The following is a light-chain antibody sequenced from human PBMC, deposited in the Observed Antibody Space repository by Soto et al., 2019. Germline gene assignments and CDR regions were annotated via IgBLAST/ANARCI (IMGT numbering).Light chain of an antibody. V-gene: IGLV1-44*01. Sequence: QSVLTQPPSASGTPGQRVTITCSGSGSSIGTNTVNWYRQLPGTAPKLLIYGNNHRPSGVPDRFSGSKSGTSASLAISGLQSEDEGDYYCAAWEGSLNNVLFGGGIKVTVL. CDR1: GSSIGTNT. J-gene: IGLJ2*01. CDR3: AAWEGSLNNVL. CDR2: GNN.